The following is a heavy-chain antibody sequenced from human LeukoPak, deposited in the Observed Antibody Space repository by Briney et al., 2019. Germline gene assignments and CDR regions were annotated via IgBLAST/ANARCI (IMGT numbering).Heavy chain of an antibody. CDR2: IYPGDSET. CDR3: ARRAYIFGFDY. Sequence: GESLKISCKASGYSFTDYWIGWVRQMPGKGLEWMGTIYPGDSETRYSPSFQGQVTISADKSISTAYLQWSSLKASDTAMYYCARRAYIFGFDYWGQGTLVTVSS. CDR1: GYSFTDYW. D-gene: IGHD5-18*01. V-gene: IGHV5-51*01. J-gene: IGHJ4*02.